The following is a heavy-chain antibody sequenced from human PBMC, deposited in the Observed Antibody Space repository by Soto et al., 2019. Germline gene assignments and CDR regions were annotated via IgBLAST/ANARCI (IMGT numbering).Heavy chain of an antibody. CDR1: GFTFSNAW. CDR2: IKSKADGWTT. V-gene: IGHV3-15*07. J-gene: IGHJ4*02. CDR3: TAERYCFSTSCYGFSFDY. Sequence: GGSLRLSCTASGFTFSNAWMNWVRQAPGRGLEWVGRIKSKADGWTTDYAAPVKGRFTISRDDSKNTLFLQMNSLKTEDTAVYYCTAERYCFSTSCYGFSFDYWGQGTLVTVSS. D-gene: IGHD2-2*01.